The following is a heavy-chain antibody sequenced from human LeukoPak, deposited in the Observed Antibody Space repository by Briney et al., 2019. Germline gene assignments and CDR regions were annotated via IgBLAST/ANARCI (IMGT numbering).Heavy chain of an antibody. V-gene: IGHV5-10-1*01. CDR3: ARREGDWFDP. CDR1: GYSFTSYW. Sequence: GESLKISCKGSGYSFTSYWISWVRQMPGKGLEWMGRIDPSDSYTNYSPSFQGHVTISADKSISTAYLQWNSLKASDTAMYYCARREGDWFDPWGQGTLVTVSS. J-gene: IGHJ5*02. CDR2: IDPSDSYT.